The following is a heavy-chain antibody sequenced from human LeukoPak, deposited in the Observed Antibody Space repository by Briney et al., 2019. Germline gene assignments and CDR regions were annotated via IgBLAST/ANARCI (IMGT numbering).Heavy chain of an antibody. V-gene: IGHV3-23*01. CDR3: AKYDLSSSWTRTGFEY. J-gene: IGHJ4*02. D-gene: IGHD2-2*01. Sequence: GGSLRLSCTPSGFTFSSHAMSWVRQAPGKGLEKISSISGSGDSTFHADSVKGRFTISRDSSKNTLYLHMNNLRVEDTAVYYCAKYDLSSSWTRTGFEYWGQGTLVTVSS. CDR2: ISGSGDST. CDR1: GFTFSSHA.